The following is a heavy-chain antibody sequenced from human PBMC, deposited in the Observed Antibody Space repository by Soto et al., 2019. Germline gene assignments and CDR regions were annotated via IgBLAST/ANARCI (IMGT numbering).Heavy chain of an antibody. Sequence: GGSLRLSCSASGFTFSSYAMHWVRQAPGKGLEYVSAISSNGGSTYYADSVKGRFTISRHNSKNTLYLQMSSLRAEDTAVYYCVKDFSHRREGSTLINWFDPWGQGTLVTVSS. J-gene: IGHJ5*02. CDR2: ISSNGGST. CDR1: GFTFSSYA. CDR3: VKDFSHRREGSTLINWFDP. D-gene: IGHD3-10*01. V-gene: IGHV3-64D*08.